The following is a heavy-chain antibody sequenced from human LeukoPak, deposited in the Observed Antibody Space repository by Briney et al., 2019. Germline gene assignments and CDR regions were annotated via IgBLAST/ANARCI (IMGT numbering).Heavy chain of an antibody. Sequence: GRSLRLSCAASGFTFDDSAMYWVRQAPGKGLEWVSGINWNSGSIGYADSVKGRFTISRGNAKNSLHLQMNSLRIEDTALYYCAKGLSASGGLDPWGQGTLVTVSS. D-gene: IGHD6-19*01. J-gene: IGHJ5*02. CDR3: AKGLSASGGLDP. V-gene: IGHV3-9*01. CDR1: GFTFDDSA. CDR2: INWNSGSI.